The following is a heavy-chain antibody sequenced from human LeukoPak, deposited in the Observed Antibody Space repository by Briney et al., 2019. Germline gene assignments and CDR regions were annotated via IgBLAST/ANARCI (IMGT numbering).Heavy chain of an antibody. CDR1: GGSISSGSYY. J-gene: IGHJ4*02. CDR2: IYTSGST. V-gene: IGHV4-61*02. D-gene: IGHD4-23*01. CDR3: ASPAVGPRRFDY. Sequence: SETLSLTCTVSGGSISSGSYYWSWIRQPAGEGLEWIGRIYTSGSTHYHPSLKSRVTISVDTSKNQFSLKLSSVTAADTAVYYCASPAVGPRRFDYWGQGNLVTVSS.